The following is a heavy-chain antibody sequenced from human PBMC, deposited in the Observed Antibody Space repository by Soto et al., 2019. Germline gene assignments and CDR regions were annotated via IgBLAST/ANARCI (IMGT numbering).Heavy chain of an antibody. D-gene: IGHD3-22*01. J-gene: IGHJ3*02. CDR1: GYSFSTYR. V-gene: IGHV5-51*01. CDR2: IYPGDSDT. Sequence: PGESLKISCKGSGYSFSTYRIGWIRQMPGKGLEWMGIIYPGDSDTRYSPSFQGQVTISADKSISTAYLQWSSLKASDTAMYYCATRENYYDSSGYFDAFDIWGQGTMVTVSS. CDR3: ATRENYYDSSGYFDAFDI.